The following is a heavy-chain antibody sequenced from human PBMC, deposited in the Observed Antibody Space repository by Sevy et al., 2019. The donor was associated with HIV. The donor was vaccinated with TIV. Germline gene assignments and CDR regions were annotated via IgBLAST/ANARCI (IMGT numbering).Heavy chain of an antibody. CDR3: TRVDPYYEFGDV. J-gene: IGHJ6*02. Sequence: ASVKVSCKASGYTLNNYGISWVRQAPGQGLEWTGWITAYKDNTNYPQNFQGRVTMITDTSTSTAYMELRSLRSDETAVYYCTRVDPYYEFGDVWGQGTTVTVSS. CDR2: ITAYKDNT. CDR1: GYTLNNYG. V-gene: IGHV1-18*01. D-gene: IGHD3-3*01.